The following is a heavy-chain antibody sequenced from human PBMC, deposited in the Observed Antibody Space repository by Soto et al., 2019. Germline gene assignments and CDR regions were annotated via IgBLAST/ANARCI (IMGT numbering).Heavy chain of an antibody. V-gene: IGHV1-69*13. J-gene: IGHJ5*02. CDR1: GGTFSSYA. Sequence: SVKVSCKASGGTFSSYAISWVRQAPGQGLEWMGGIIPIFGTANYAQKFQGRVTITADESTSTAYMELSSLRSEDTAVYYFARDPPTSDDYSNYAFSDPWGQGTLVTVSS. CDR2: IIPIFGTA. CDR3: ARDPPTSDDYSNYAFSDP. D-gene: IGHD4-4*01.